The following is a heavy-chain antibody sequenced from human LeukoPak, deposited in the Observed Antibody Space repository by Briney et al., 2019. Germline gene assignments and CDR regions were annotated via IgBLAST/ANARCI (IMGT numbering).Heavy chain of an antibody. D-gene: IGHD3-3*01. CDR3: AKKDLTIFGVAGDV. CDR1: GFTFSSYA. CDR2: ISYDGSNK. V-gene: IGHV3-30-3*02. Sequence: GGSLRLSCAASGFTFSSYAMHWVRQAPGKGLEWVAVISYDGSNKYYADSVKGRFTISRDNSKNTLYLQMNSLRAEDTAVYYCAKKDLTIFGVAGDVWGKGTTVTVSS. J-gene: IGHJ6*04.